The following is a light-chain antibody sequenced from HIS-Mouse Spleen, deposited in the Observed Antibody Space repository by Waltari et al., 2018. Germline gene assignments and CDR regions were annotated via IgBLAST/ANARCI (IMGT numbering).Light chain of an antibody. CDR3: YSTDSSGNHRV. Sequence: SYELTQPPSVSVSPGQTARITCPGAALPNKYPYWYQQKSGQAPVLVIYEDSKRPSGIPERFSGSSSGTMATLTISGAQVEDEADYYCYSTDSSGNHRVFGGGTKLTVL. J-gene: IGLJ2*01. CDR2: EDS. V-gene: IGLV3-10*01. CDR1: ALPNKY.